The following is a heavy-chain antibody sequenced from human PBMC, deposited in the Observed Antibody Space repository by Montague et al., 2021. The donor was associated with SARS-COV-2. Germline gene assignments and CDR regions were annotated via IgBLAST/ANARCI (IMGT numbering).Heavy chain of an antibody. D-gene: IGHD3-3*01. CDR1: GSSISSSSYY. CDR2: IYCSGST. CDR3: ARHSGHDTLFVAVILPDGVEN. Sequence: SETLSLTCTVSGSSISSSSYYWCWIRPPPGKVLEWIGSIYCSGSTYYHPSLRSRFIIFADTSKNQSSLRLSSVTAADTAVYYCARHSGHDTLFVAVILPDGVENWGQGTMVTVSA. V-gene: IGHV4-39*01. J-gene: IGHJ3*02.